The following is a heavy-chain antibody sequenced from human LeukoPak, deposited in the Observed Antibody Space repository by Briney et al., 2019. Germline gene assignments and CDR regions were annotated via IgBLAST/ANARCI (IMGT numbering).Heavy chain of an antibody. CDR1: GYTFTGYY. D-gene: IGHD4-23*01. J-gene: IGHJ5*02. CDR3: ARDNSVEDTAWWFDP. V-gene: IGHV1-46*01. CDR2: INPSGGST. Sequence: ASVKVSCKASGYTFTGYYMHWVRQAPGQGLEWMGIINPSGGSTSYAQKFQGRVTMTRDMSTSTDYMELSSLRSEDTAVYYCARDNSVEDTAWWFDPWGQGTWSPSPQ.